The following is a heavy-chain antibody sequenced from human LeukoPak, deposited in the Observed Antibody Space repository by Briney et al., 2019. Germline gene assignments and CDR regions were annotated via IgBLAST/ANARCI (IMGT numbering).Heavy chain of an antibody. V-gene: IGHV3-7*01. CDR3: ASGGHFDY. CDR2: MNEDGSQE. J-gene: IGHJ4*02. CDR1: GITFGSFW. Sequence: PGGSLRLSCAASGITFGSFWMTWVRQAPGKGLEWVANMNEDGSQEYYVDSVKGRFTISRDNAKNLLYLQMNSLGAEDTAVYYCASGGHFDYSGPGTLVTVSS.